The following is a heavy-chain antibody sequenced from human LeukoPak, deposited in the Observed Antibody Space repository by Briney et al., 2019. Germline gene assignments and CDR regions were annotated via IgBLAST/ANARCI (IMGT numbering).Heavy chain of an antibody. V-gene: IGHV4-59*01. CDR1: GGSISSYY. CDR3: ARDRGSYYAFDI. Sequence: SETLSLTCTVSGGSISSYYWSWIRQPPGKGLEWIGHIYYSGSTNYNPSLMSRVTISVDTSKNQFSLKLSSMTAADTAMYYCARDRGSYYAFDIWGQGTMVTVSS. D-gene: IGHD1-1*01. J-gene: IGHJ3*02. CDR2: IYYSGST.